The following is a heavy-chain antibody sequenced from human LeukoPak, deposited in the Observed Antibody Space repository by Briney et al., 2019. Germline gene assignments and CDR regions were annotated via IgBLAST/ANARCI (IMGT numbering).Heavy chain of an antibody. CDR3: AREVRYFALGDY. D-gene: IGHD3-9*01. CDR2: ISSSGRTA. J-gene: IGHJ4*02. V-gene: IGHV3-48*04. CDR1: GLTFNNYW. Sequence: SGGSLRLSCAASGLTFNNYWMNWVRQAPGKGLEWVSYISSSGRTAYYADSVRGRFTISRDNAKNSLYLQMNSLRAEDTAVYYCAREVRYFALGDYWGQGTLVTVSS.